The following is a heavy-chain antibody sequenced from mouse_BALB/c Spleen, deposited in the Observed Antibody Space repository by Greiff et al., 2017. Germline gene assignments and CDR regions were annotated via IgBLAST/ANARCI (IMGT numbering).Heavy chain of an antibody. Sequence: QVQLQQSGAELMKPGASVKISCKATGYTFSSYWIEWVKQRPGHGLEWIGEILPGSGSTNYNEKFKGKATFTADTSSNTAYMQLSSLTSEDSAVYYCARGVIELGLAYWGQGTLVTVSA. CDR2: ILPGSGST. CDR3: ARGVIELGLAY. J-gene: IGHJ3*01. D-gene: IGHD4-1*01. CDR1: GYTFSSYW. V-gene: IGHV1-9*01.